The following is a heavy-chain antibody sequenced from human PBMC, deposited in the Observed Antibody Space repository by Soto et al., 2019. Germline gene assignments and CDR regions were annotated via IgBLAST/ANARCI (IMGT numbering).Heavy chain of an antibody. V-gene: IGHV3-7*05. CDR2: INRDGTET. J-gene: IGHJ3*02. Sequence: EVQLVESGGGLVQPGGSLRLSCAASGFTFNDYWMTWVRQAPGKGLEWVANINRDGTETDYVASVKGRFTVSRGNAKNPLHLQMYSLGAEDTAVYYCVRDRTEYGSYGSSYNDVFDIWGQGTKVTVSS. D-gene: IGHD6-6*01. CDR3: VRDRTEYGSYGSSYNDVFDI. CDR1: GFTFNDYW.